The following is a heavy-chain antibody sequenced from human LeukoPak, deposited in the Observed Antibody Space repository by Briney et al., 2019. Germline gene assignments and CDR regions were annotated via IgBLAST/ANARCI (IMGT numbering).Heavy chain of an antibody. D-gene: IGHD4-11*01. CDR3: ARYDYSNLDMAEYFQH. CDR1: GYTFTGYY. CDR2: INPNSGGT. J-gene: IGHJ1*01. Sequence: GASVEVSCKASGYTFTGYYMHWVRRAPGQGLEWMGWINPNSGGTNYAQKFQGRVTMTRDTSISTAYMELSRLRSDDTAVYYCARYDYSNLDMAEYFQHWGQGTLVTVSS. V-gene: IGHV1-2*02.